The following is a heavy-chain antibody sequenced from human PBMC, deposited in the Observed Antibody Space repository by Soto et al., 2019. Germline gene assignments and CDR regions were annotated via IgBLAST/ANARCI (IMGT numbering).Heavy chain of an antibody. CDR2: IYYSGSA. CDR1: GGSINNSSFY. Sequence: QLQLQESGPGLVKPSETLSLTCTVSGGSINNSSFYWGWVRQPPGKRLEWIGSIYYSGSAYYNPSLKRRLTIAVDTSKNQFSLHLSSVTAADSAVYFCARRPLVRGIIPYYFDSWGQGTLVTVSS. V-gene: IGHV4-39*01. CDR3: ARRPLVRGIIPYYFDS. D-gene: IGHD3-10*01. J-gene: IGHJ4*02.